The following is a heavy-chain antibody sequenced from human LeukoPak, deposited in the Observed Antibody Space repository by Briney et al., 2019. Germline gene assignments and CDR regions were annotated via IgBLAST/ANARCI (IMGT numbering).Heavy chain of an antibody. V-gene: IGHV3-66*01. D-gene: IGHD1-26*01. CDR1: GFTLSSYA. CDR3: ARVSGSYFDAIDY. CDR2: IYSGGST. J-gene: IGHJ4*02. Sequence: PGESLRLSCAASGFTLSSYAMSWVRQAPEKGLEWVSVIYSGGSTYYADSVKGRFTISRDNSKNTLYLQMKSLRVEDTAVYYCARVSGSYFDAIDYWGQGTLVTVSS.